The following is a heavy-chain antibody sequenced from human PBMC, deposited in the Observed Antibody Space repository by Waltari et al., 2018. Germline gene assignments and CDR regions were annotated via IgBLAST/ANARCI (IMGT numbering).Heavy chain of an antibody. CDR1: EGSFSAFL. D-gene: IGHD2-15*01. CDR3: VRSHCIGDSCFRYFDS. V-gene: IGHV4-34*01. CDR2: INHGVKT. J-gene: IGHJ4*02. Sequence: VRLDQWGTELVEPWETLSLTCAVYEGSFSAFLWSWVRQAPGKGLEWIGEINHGVKTDYNPSLKSRLFMSVDPSKNQFSLMLSSVTAADTAVYYCVRSHCIGDSCFRYFDSWGQGTLVTVSS.